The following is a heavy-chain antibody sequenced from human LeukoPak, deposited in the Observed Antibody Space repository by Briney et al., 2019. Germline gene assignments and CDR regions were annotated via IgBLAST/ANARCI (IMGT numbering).Heavy chain of an antibody. V-gene: IGHV1-2*02. CDR2: INPNSGGT. CDR3: ARETSGGYSYYFDF. J-gene: IGHJ4*02. Sequence: ASVKVSCKASGYSFTGYYMHWVRQAPGQGLEWMGWINPNSGGTKYAQKFQGRVTMTRDTSISTAYMELSRLRSDDTAIYYCARETSGGYSYYFDFWGQGTLVTVSS. D-gene: IGHD5-18*01. CDR1: GYSFTGYY.